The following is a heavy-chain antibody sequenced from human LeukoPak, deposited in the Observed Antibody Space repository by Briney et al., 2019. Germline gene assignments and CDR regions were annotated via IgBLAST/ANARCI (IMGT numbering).Heavy chain of an antibody. CDR2: ISNDGSNK. Sequence: AGGSLRLSCAASGIIFSSYGMHWVRQAPGKGLEWVAVISNDGSNKYYADSVKGRFTISRDNSKNTLYLQMNSLRAEDTAVYYCAKDLNRHSSPFDYWGQGTLVTVSS. J-gene: IGHJ4*02. CDR3: AKDLNRHSSPFDY. CDR1: GIIFSSYG. D-gene: IGHD6-13*01. V-gene: IGHV3-30*18.